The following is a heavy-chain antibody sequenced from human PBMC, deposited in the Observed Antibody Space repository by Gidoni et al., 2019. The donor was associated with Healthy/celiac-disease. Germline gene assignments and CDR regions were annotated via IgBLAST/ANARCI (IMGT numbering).Heavy chain of an antibody. CDR1: GYPFTGYY. V-gene: IGHV1-2*04. Sequence: QVQLVQSGAEVKKPGASVKVSCKASGYPFTGYYMHWVRQAPGQGLEWMGWINPNSGGTNYAQKFQGWVTMTRDTSISTAYMELSRLRSDDTAVYYCARDGGAYGDYTFSAFDIWGQGTMVTVSS. CDR3: ARDGGAYGDYTFSAFDI. CDR2: INPNSGGT. D-gene: IGHD4-17*01. J-gene: IGHJ3*02.